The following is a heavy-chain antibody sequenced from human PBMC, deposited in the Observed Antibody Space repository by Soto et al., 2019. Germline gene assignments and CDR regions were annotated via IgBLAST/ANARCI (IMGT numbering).Heavy chain of an antibody. D-gene: IGHD7-27*01. CDR2: MSPKTGNT. CDR3: ACGPPDWGFEL. J-gene: IGHJ4*02. V-gene: IGHV1-8*01. CDR1: GYTFTSYD. Sequence: QVQLVQSGAEVKKPGASVKVSCKASGYTFTSYDINWVRQATGQGLEWIGWMSPKTGNTRYAQNFQGRVTMTRNPSISAAYMELSSLTSEVTAIYYCACGPPDWGFELCGQGTLVPVSS.